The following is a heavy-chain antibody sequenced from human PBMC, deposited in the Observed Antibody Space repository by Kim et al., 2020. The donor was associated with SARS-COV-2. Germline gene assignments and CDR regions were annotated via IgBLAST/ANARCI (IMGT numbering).Heavy chain of an antibody. J-gene: IGHJ3*02. CDR3: ARIEGWDAAFDI. V-gene: IGHV5-51*01. D-gene: IGHD1-26*01. CDR1: GYSFLTYW. Sequence: GESLKMSCKGSGYSFLTYWIGWVRQMPGKGLEWVGIIYPGDSDSSYSPSFQGQVAISVDKSISTAYLQWSSLKASDTAMYYCARIEGWDAAFDIWGHGTLVTVSA. CDR2: IYPGDSDS.